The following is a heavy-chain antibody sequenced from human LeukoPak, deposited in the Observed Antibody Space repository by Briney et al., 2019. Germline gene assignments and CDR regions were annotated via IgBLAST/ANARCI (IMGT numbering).Heavy chain of an antibody. D-gene: IGHD7-27*01. Sequence: PGGSLRLSCAASGFTFSSYAMHWVRQAPGKGLEYVSAISSNGGNTYYANSVKGRFTISRDNSKNTLYLQMGSLRAEDMAVYYCARDKDNWGLVDYWGQGTLVTVSS. CDR2: ISSNGGNT. CDR1: GFTFSSYA. CDR3: ARDKDNWGLVDY. V-gene: IGHV3-64*01. J-gene: IGHJ4*02.